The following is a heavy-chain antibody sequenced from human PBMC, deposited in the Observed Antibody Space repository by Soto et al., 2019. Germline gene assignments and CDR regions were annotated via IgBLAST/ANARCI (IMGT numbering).Heavy chain of an antibody. Sequence: QVQLVESGGGVVQPGRSLRLSCAASGFTFSSYAMHWVHQAPGKGLEWVAVISYDGSNKYYADSVKGRFTISRDNSKNTLYLQMNSLRAEDTAVYYCARDGGTYYDILTGYPIDYWGQGTLVTVSS. CDR1: GFTFSSYA. CDR3: ARDGGTYYDILTGYPIDY. CDR2: ISYDGSNK. D-gene: IGHD3-9*01. V-gene: IGHV3-30-3*01. J-gene: IGHJ4*02.